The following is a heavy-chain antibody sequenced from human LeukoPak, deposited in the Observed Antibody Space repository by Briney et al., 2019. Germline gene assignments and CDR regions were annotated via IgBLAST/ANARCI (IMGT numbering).Heavy chain of an antibody. V-gene: IGHV1-18*01. CDR3: AGGGVVPAAIGYYYGMDV. J-gene: IGHJ6*02. CDR2: ISAYNGNT. D-gene: IGHD2-2*02. CDR1: GYTFTSYG. Sequence: ASVKVSCKASGYTFTSYGISWVRQAPGQGLEWMGWISAYNGNTNYAQKLQGRVTMTTDTSTSTAYMELSSLRSEDTAVYYCAGGGVVPAAIGYYYGMDVWGQGTTVTVSS.